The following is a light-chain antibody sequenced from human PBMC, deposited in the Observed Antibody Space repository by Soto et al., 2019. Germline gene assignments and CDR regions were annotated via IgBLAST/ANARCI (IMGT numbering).Light chain of an antibody. CDR3: QQYGSSQFT. CDR2: GAS. Sequence: IMSPHSPATPFFFQGKGATLSCRTSKIVNSTNLAWYQHKPGQTPRLLIYGASTRATGIPDRFSGSGSGTDFTLTISRLEAEDFAVYYCQQYGSSQFTFGPGTKVDIK. V-gene: IGKV3-20*01. J-gene: IGKJ3*01. CDR1: KIVNSTN.